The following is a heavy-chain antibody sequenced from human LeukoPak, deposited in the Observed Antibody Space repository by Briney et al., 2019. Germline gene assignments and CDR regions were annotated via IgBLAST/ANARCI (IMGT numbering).Heavy chain of an antibody. CDR2: MNEDGSAK. J-gene: IGHJ4*02. Sequence: GGSLRLSCAASGLTFSSYWMCWVRQAPGKGLEWVANMNEDGSAKYYLNSVKGRFTISRDNAKNSVYLQMNSLRAEDTAVYYCASGVYHFDHWGQGTLVTVSS. D-gene: IGHD6-6*01. CDR3: ASGVYHFDH. V-gene: IGHV3-7*01. CDR1: GLTFSSYW.